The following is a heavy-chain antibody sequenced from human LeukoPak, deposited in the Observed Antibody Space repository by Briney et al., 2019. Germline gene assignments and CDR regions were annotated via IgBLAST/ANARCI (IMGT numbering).Heavy chain of an antibody. D-gene: IGHD3-22*01. V-gene: IGHV3-48*04. J-gene: IGHJ4*02. Sequence: ESGGSLRLSCAASGFTFSTYAMSWVRQTPGKGLEWLSYISGSSSHTLYADSVKGRFTISRDNAKNSLYLQMNSLRAEDTAVYYCARFELDSGGYATNFDSWGQGTLVTVSP. CDR3: ARFELDSGGYATNFDS. CDR2: ISGSSSHT. CDR1: GFTFSTYA.